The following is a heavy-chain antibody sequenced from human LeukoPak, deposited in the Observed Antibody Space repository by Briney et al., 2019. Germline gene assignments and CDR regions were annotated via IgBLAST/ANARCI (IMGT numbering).Heavy chain of an antibody. CDR3: ARDSYYYGSSGWTFDY. V-gene: IGHV1-69*13. D-gene: IGHD3-22*01. CDR1: GGTFSSYA. Sequence: GASVKVSCKASGGTFSSYAISWVRQAPGQGLEWMGGIIPIFGTANYAQKFQGRVTITADESTSTAYMELSSLRSEDTAVYYCARDSYYYGSSGWTFDYWGQGTLVTVSS. CDR2: IIPIFGTA. J-gene: IGHJ4*02.